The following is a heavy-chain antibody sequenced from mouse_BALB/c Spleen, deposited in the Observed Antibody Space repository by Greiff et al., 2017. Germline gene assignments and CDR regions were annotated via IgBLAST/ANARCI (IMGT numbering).Heavy chain of an antibody. CDR2: INPGSGGT. J-gene: IGHJ2*01. Sequence: QVQLQQSGAELVRPGTSVKVSCKASGYAFTNYLIEWVKQRPGQGLEWIGVINPGSGGTNYNEKFKGKATLTADKSSSTAYMQLSSLTSDDSAVYFCARSRDDYFDYWGQGTTLTVSS. CDR3: ARSRDDYFDY. V-gene: IGHV1-54*03. CDR1: GYAFTNYL. D-gene: IGHD3-3*01.